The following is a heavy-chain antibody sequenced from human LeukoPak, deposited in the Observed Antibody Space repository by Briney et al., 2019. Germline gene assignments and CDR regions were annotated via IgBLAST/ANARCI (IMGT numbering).Heavy chain of an antibody. CDR1: GYTFTGYY. J-gene: IGHJ6*04. CDR3: ARSRFLEWLSIGMDV. CDR2: INPNSGGT. D-gene: IGHD3-3*01. V-gene: IGHV1-2*02. Sequence: ASVQVSCKASGYTFTGYYMHWVRQAPGQGLEWMGWINPNSGGTNYAQKFQGRVTTTRDTSISTAYMELSRLRSDDTAVYYCARSRFLEWLSIGMDVWGKGTTVTVSS.